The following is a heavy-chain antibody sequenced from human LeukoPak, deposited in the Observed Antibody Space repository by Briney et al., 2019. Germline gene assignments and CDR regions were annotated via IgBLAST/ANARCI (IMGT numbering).Heavy chain of an antibody. Sequence: GGSLRLSCAASGFTFSSYCMSWVRQAPGKGLEWVANIKQDGSEKYYVDSVKGRFTISRDNAKNSLYLQMNSLRAEDTAVYYCARKQQLVPWYFDYWGQGTLVTVSS. CDR2: IKQDGSEK. J-gene: IGHJ4*02. CDR3: ARKQQLVPWYFDY. V-gene: IGHV3-7*01. CDR1: GFTFSSYC. D-gene: IGHD6-13*01.